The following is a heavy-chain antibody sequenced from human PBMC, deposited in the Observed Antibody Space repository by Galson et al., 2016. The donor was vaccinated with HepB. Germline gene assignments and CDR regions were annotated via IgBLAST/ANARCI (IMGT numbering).Heavy chain of an antibody. CDR3: ARVLGGYCSGGRGYPERRSVLDI. V-gene: IGHV4-59*01. J-gene: IGHJ3*02. CDR2: IYYRGST. Sequence: SETLSLTCTVSGGSITNYHWSWIRQTPGRGLEWIGYIYYRGSTNYNPSLKSRVTLSVDTSKSQFSLNLTSVTAADTAVYYCARVLGGYCSGGRGYPERRSVLDIWGQGTKVTVAS. D-gene: IGHD2-15*01. CDR1: GGSITNYH.